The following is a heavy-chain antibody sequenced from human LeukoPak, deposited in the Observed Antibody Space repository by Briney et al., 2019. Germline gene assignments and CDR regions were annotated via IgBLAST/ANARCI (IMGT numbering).Heavy chain of an antibody. CDR2: MNPNSGNT. CDR3: ARGRRYCSSTSCYFDY. Sequence: ASVKVSCKASGYTFTSYDINWVRQATGQGLEWTGWMNPNSGNTGYAQKFQGRVTMTRNTSISTAYMELSSLRSEDTAVYYCARGRRYCSSTSCYFDYWGQGTLVTVSS. J-gene: IGHJ4*02. V-gene: IGHV1-8*01. CDR1: GYTFTSYD. D-gene: IGHD2-2*01.